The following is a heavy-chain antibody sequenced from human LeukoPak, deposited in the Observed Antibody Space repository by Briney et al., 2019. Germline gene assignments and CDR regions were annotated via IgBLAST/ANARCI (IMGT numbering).Heavy chain of an antibody. V-gene: IGHV6-1*01. J-gene: IGHJ1*01. D-gene: IGHD3-22*01. CDR3: ARDYYDSGGYYPEYFQH. CDR1: VDSLSTNIAA. Sequence: SQTLSLTCAISVDSLSTNIAAWNCSTQSPARGHERLGRKYYRSKWYNVYAISVKSRITIHPYTSKNQFSLQLNSVAREDTAVYYCARDYYDSGGYYPEYFQHWGQGTLVTVSS. CDR2: KYYRSKWYN.